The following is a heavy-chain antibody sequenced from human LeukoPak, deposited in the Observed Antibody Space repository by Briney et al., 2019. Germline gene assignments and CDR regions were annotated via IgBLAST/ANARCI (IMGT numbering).Heavy chain of an antibody. CDR3: ARGDTSGYDYPLDY. J-gene: IGHJ4*02. CDR2: MNPNSGNT. D-gene: IGHD5-12*01. V-gene: IGHV1-8*01. Sequence: ASVKVSCKASGYTFTSYDINWVRQATGQGLEWVGWMNPNSGNTGYAQKFQGRVTMTRNTSISTAYMELSSLRSEDTAVYYCARGDTSGYDYPLDYWGQGTLVTVSS. CDR1: GYTFTSYD.